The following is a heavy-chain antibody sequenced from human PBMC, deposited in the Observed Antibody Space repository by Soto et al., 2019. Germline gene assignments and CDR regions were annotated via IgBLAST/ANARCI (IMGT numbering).Heavy chain of an antibody. Sequence: PSETLSLTCTVSGGSIISYCWSWIRQPPGKGLEWIGYIYYSGSTNYNPSLKSRVTISVDTSKNQFSLKLSSVTAADTAVYYCARRYGGNFDYWGQGTLVTVSS. J-gene: IGHJ4*02. D-gene: IGHD3-16*01. CDR2: IYYSGST. CDR3: ARRYGGNFDY. V-gene: IGHV4-59*01. CDR1: GGSIISYC.